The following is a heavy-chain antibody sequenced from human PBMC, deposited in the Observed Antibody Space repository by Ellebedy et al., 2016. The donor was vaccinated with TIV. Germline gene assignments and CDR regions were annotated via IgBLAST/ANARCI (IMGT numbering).Heavy chain of an antibody. CDR1: GFTVSDNY. Sequence: GGSLRLXXAASGFTVSDNYMSWVRQAPGKGLEWVSVIYSDGSTYYADSVKGRFTISRDNFQNTLSLQINSLRAEDTAVYYCARAGSMAVVADDAFDIWGQGTMVTVSS. CDR3: ARAGSMAVVADDAFDI. V-gene: IGHV3-53*01. D-gene: IGHD3-10*01. J-gene: IGHJ3*02. CDR2: IYSDGST.